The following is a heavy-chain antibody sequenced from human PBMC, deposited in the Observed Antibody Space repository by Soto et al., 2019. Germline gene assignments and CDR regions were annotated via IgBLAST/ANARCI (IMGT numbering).Heavy chain of an antibody. CDR2: IKEDGSAK. V-gene: IGHV3-7*01. D-gene: IGHD2-21*02. CDR1: GFSFTSYW. CDR3: ARDDFYRFHY. J-gene: IGHJ4*01. Sequence: EVQLVESGGGLVQPGGSLRVSCAASGFSFTSYWMSWVRQAPGKGLEWVANIKEDGSAKYYLDSVKGRFTISRDNAKNSLYLQMSSLRAEDTAVYYCARDDFYRFHYWGHGNLVTVSS.